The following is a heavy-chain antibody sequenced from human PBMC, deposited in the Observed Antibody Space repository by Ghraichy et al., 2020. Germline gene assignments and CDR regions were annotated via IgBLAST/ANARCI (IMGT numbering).Heavy chain of an antibody. Sequence: SETLSLTCTVSGGSISSSSYYWGWIRQPPGKGLEWIGSIYYSGSTYYNPSLKSRVTISVDTSKNQFSLKLSSVTAADTAVYYCARNRGSSWYVSGLSYYYMDVWGKGTTVTVSS. V-gene: IGHV4-39*01. CDR2: IYYSGST. D-gene: IGHD6-13*01. J-gene: IGHJ6*03. CDR1: GGSISSSSYY. CDR3: ARNRGSSWYVSGLSYYYMDV.